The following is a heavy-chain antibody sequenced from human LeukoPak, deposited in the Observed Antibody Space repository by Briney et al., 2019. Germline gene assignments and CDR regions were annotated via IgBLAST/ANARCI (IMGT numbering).Heavy chain of an antibody. Sequence: SETLSLTCTVSSGSISSYYWSWIRQPAGKGLEWIGRIYSSGSTDYNPSLKGRVTMSVDTSKNQFSLKLSSVTAADTAVYYCARSSMIVVAHFDYWGQGTLVTVSS. D-gene: IGHD3-22*01. CDR1: SGSISSYY. V-gene: IGHV4-4*07. CDR3: ARSSMIVVAHFDY. J-gene: IGHJ4*02. CDR2: IYSSGST.